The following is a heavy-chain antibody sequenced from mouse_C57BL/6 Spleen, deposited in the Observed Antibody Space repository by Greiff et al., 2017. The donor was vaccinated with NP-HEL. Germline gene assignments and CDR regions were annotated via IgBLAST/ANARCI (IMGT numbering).Heavy chain of an antibody. CDR2: ISDGGSYT. CDR3: ARGKDYGSSCGYFDV. J-gene: IGHJ1*03. Sequence: DVHLVESGGGLVKPGGSLKLSCAASGFTFSSYAMSWVRQTPEKRLEWVATISDGGSYTYYPDNVKGRFTISRDNAKNNLYLQMSHLKSEDTAMYYCARGKDYGSSCGYFDVWGTGTTVTVSS. V-gene: IGHV5-4*01. D-gene: IGHD1-1*01. CDR1: GFTFSSYA.